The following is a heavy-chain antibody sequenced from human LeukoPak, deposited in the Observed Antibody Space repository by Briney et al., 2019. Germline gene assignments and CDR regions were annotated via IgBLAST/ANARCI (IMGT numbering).Heavy chain of an antibody. CDR1: GFIFTNYA. J-gene: IGHJ4*02. D-gene: IGHD6-19*01. V-gene: IGHV3-23*01. CDR2: ISGSGNHT. Sequence: GGSLRLSCAASGFIFTNYAMSWVRQAPGKGLEWVSAISGSGNHTYYADSTNGRFTVSRDNSKNTLYLQMSSLRAEDTALYYCARAMGDQWLLDFWGQGAPVTVSS. CDR3: ARAMGDQWLLDF.